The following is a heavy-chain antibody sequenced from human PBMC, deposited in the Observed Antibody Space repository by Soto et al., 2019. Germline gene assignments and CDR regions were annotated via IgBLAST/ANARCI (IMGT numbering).Heavy chain of an antibody. D-gene: IGHD2-2*01. CDR2: ISAYNGNT. J-gene: IGHJ6*02. CDR3: ARYCSSTSCYEDVGMDV. Sequence: ASVKVSCKASGYTFTSYGISWVRQAPGQGLEWMGWISAYNGNTNYAQKLQGRVTMTTDTSTSTAYMELRSLRSDDTAVYYCARYCSSTSCYEDVGMDVWGQGTTVTVSS. V-gene: IGHV1-18*04. CDR1: GYTFTSYG.